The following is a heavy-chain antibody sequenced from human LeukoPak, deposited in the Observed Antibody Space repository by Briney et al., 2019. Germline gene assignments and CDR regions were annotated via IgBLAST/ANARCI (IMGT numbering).Heavy chain of an antibody. Sequence: KTGGSLRLSCAASGFTFSSYAMSWVRRAPGKGLEWVSAISGGGGSTYYADSVKGRFTISRDNSKNTLYLQMNSLRAEDTAVYYCAKDAYSGSYYAFDIWGQGTMVTVSS. J-gene: IGHJ3*02. V-gene: IGHV3-23*01. CDR1: GFTFSSYA. CDR3: AKDAYSGSYYAFDI. CDR2: ISGGGGST. D-gene: IGHD1-26*01.